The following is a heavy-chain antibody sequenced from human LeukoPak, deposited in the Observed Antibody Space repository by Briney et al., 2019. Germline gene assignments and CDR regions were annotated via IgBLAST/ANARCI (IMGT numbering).Heavy chain of an antibody. Sequence: SVKVSCKASGGTFSSYAISWVRQAPGQGLEWMGRIIPIFGTANYAQKFQGRVTITTDESTSTAYMELSSLRSEDTAVYYCARGPDSITIFGVVITDAFDIWGQGTMVTVSS. CDR3: ARGPDSITIFGVVITDAFDI. V-gene: IGHV1-69*05. CDR2: IIPIFGTA. CDR1: GGTFSSYA. J-gene: IGHJ3*02. D-gene: IGHD3-3*01.